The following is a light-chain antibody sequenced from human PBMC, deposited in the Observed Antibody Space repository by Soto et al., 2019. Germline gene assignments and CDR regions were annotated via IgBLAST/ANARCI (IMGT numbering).Light chain of an antibody. CDR2: DTS. Sequence: EIVMTQSPATLSVSPGERATLFCRASHSVSSSLAWYQQRPGQPPRLLIYDTSNRATGIPARFSGSGSGTDFTLTISGLEPADLGVYYCQQRHNWPITFGQGTRLEIK. CDR3: QQRHNWPIT. V-gene: IGKV3-11*01. J-gene: IGKJ5*01. CDR1: HSVSSS.